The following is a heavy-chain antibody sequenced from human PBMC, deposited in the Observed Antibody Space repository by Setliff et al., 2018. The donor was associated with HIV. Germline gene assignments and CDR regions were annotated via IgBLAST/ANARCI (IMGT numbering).Heavy chain of an antibody. CDR3: ARYLGGNEFDV. CDR2: ISTHNGDT. D-gene: IGHD3-10*01. V-gene: IGHV1-18*01. Sequence: GASVKVSCKASGYSLPSYGFSWVRQAPGQGLEWVGWISTHNGDTSYAQKVQGRVTMTTDTLTMTTYMELTSLRSDDTAVYYRARYLGGNEFDVWGQGTKVTVSS. CDR1: GYSLPSYG. J-gene: IGHJ3*01.